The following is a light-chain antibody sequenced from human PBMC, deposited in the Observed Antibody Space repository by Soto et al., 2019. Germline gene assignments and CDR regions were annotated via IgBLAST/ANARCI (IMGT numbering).Light chain of an antibody. V-gene: IGKV1-17*03. Sequence: DIQMTQSPSALSASVGDRVTITCRPSQGIDNYLAWFQHKRGKVPKRLIYAALSLQSGVPSRSSGNGSGTEFTLTISSLPHVDFATYYRIQHNSHPYPFGQGTKLDIK. CDR3: IQHNSHPYP. CDR2: AAL. J-gene: IGKJ2*01. CDR1: QGIDNY.